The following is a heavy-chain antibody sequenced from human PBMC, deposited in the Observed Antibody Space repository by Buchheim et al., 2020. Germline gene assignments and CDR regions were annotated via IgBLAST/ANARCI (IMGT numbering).Heavy chain of an antibody. D-gene: IGHD2-15*01. CDR3: ARMGYCSGGSCYSSKYYYYYYGMDV. CDR1: GGSISSYY. Sequence: QVRLQESGPGLVKPSETLSLTCTVSGGSISSYYWSWIRQPPGKGLEWIGYIYYSGSTNYNPSLKSRVTISVDTSKNQFSLKLSSVTAADTAVYYCARMGYCSGGSCYSSKYYYYYYGMDVWGQGTT. J-gene: IGHJ6*02. V-gene: IGHV4-59*01. CDR2: IYYSGST.